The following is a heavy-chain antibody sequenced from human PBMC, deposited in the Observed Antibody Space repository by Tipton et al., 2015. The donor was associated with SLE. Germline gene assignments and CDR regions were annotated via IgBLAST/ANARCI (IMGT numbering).Heavy chain of an antibody. V-gene: IGHV4-39*01. CDR2: IYYSGST. Sequence: LRLSCTVSGGSISSSSYYWGWIRQPPGKGLEWIGSIYYSGSTYYTPSLKSRVSISGDTSKNQFSLRLNSVTAADTAVFYCARHGWQQLDRDGFDFWGQGTLVTVSS. J-gene: IGHJ4*02. CDR1: GGSISSSSYY. CDR3: ARHGWQQLDRDGFDF. D-gene: IGHD6-13*01.